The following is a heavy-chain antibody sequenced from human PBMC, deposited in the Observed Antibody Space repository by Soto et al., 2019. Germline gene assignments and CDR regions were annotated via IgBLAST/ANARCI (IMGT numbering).Heavy chain of an antibody. Sequence: SETLSVTCTVAGGSISSGGYSWSWIRQPPGKGLEWIGYIYHSGSTYYNPSLKSRVSISEDRSKNQFSLKLSSVTAADTAVYYCARGPPFLPWGQGTLVTVSS. D-gene: IGHD3-3*02. J-gene: IGHJ5*02. CDR1: GGSISSGGYS. V-gene: IGHV4-30-2*01. CDR2: IYHSGST. CDR3: ARGPPFLP.